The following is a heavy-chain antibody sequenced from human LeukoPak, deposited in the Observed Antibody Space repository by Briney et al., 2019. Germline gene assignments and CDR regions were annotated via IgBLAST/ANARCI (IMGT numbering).Heavy chain of an antibody. Sequence: ASVKVSCKASGYTFTDYYMHWVRQAPGQGLEWMGWINPNSGGTNYPQKFQGRVTMTRDTSITTAYMELSRLRSDDTAVYYCAIINYYDSSGYPFDYWGQGTLVTVSS. CDR2: INPNSGGT. CDR3: AIINYYDSSGYPFDY. CDR1: GYTFTDYY. J-gene: IGHJ4*02. V-gene: IGHV1-2*02. D-gene: IGHD3-22*01.